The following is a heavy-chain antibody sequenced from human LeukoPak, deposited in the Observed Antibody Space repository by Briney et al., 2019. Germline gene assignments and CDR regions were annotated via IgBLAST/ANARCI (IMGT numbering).Heavy chain of an antibody. Sequence: GGSLRLSCAASGFTFSSYWMSWVRQAPGKGLEWVSVIYSGGSTYYADSVKGRFTISRDNSKNTLYLQMNSLRAEDTAVYYCAREPSLYYYDSSGSGLWGRGTLVTVSS. J-gene: IGHJ2*01. CDR3: AREPSLYYYDSSGSGL. D-gene: IGHD3-22*01. CDR2: IYSGGST. CDR1: GFTFSSYW. V-gene: IGHV3-66*01.